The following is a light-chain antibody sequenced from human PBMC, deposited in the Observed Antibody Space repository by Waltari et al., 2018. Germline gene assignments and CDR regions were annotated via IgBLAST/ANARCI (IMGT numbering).Light chain of an antibody. Sequence: DIHLTQSPSSLSAFVGDRVTITFRASQGIVNYLAWFQQKPGMAPKSLIYAASDLQSGVPSRFSGSGSGTDFTLTITSLQPEDFATYYCQQFASYPYTFGGGTKVEI. J-gene: IGKJ4*01. CDR3: QQFASYPYT. CDR2: AAS. V-gene: IGKV1-16*01. CDR1: QGIVNY.